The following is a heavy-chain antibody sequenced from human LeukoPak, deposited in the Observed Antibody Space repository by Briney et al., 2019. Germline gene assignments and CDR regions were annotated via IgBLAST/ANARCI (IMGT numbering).Heavy chain of an antibody. CDR1: GFTFNNAW. J-gene: IGHJ4*02. CDR3: CTDIGDY. CDR2: IKSKIDGETA. V-gene: IGHV3-15*01. Sequence: GGSLRLSCAASGFTFNNAWMSWVRQAPGKGLEWVGRIKSKIDGETADYAAPVKGRLTVSRDDSKTTLFLQMNSLKIEDTAVYYCCTDIGDYWGQGTLVTVSS. D-gene: IGHD3-16*02.